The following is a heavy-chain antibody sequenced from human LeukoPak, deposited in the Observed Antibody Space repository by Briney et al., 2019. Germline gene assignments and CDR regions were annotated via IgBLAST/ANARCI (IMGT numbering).Heavy chain of an antibody. D-gene: IGHD5-12*01. Sequence: GGSLRLSCTASGFTFSTFWMSWVRQAPGKGLEWVANINQGGSEKYYVDSMKGRFTVSRDNAKNSLYLQMDSLRAEDTAVYYCARDRGYADYWGQGTLVTVSS. J-gene: IGHJ4*02. V-gene: IGHV3-7*01. CDR1: GFTFSTFW. CDR2: INQGGSEK. CDR3: ARDRGYADY.